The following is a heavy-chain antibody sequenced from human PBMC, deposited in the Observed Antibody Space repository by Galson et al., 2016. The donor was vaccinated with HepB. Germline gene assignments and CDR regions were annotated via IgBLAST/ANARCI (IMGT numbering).Heavy chain of an antibody. Sequence: PALVKPTQTLTLTCTFSGFSLSTSGVGVGWIRQPPGKALEWLALIYWDDDKRCSPSLKSRLTITKDTSKNQVVLTMTNMDPVDTATYYCAPYYYDRSGYYFRTQGYFDYWGQGTLVTVSS. CDR1: GFSLSTSGVG. V-gene: IGHV2-5*02. CDR3: APYYYDRSGYYFRTQGYFDY. J-gene: IGHJ4*02. CDR2: IYWDDDK. D-gene: IGHD3-22*01.